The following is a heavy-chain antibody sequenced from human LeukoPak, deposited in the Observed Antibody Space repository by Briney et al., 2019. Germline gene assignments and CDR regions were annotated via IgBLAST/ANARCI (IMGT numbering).Heavy chain of an antibody. D-gene: IGHD1-26*01. V-gene: IGHV3-21*06. CDR3: ASSGSYRFDY. CDR1: GFSFSTYS. Sequence: KPGGSLRLSCAASGFSFSTYSMIWVRQAPGKGLEWVSSVSGTSEYIYYADSVRGRFTISRDNAKNTVYLQMNSLRAEDTAVYYCASSGSYRFDYWGQGTLVTVSS. J-gene: IGHJ4*02. CDR2: VSGTSEYI.